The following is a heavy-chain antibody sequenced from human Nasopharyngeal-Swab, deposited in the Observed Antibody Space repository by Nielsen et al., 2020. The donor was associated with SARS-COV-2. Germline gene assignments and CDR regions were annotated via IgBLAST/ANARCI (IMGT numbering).Heavy chain of an antibody. CDR3: ARAGAVAGTSRSRYYYGMDV. J-gene: IGHJ6*02. D-gene: IGHD6-19*01. CDR2: ISSSDSIR. Sequence: WIRQPPGKGLEWVSDISSSDSIRYYADSVKGRFTISRDNAKNSLYLQMNSLRAEDTAVYYCARAGAVAGTSRSRYYYGMDVWGQGTTVTVPS. V-gene: IGHV3-11*01.